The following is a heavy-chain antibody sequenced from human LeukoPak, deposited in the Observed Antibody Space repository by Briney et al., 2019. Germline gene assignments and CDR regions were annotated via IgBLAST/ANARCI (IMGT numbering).Heavy chain of an antibody. V-gene: IGHV3-48*03. J-gene: IGHJ4*01. CDR1: GFIFRSYE. CDR2: ITGRGDSI. CDR3: ARDRYRIPVAGRRGSYFEF. Sequence: GGSLRLFCAGAGFIFRSYEMNWVRQAPGKGLEWGAYITGRGDSIYYADSVKGRFTISRAYANNSIYLQMKNLRAEDTAIYFCARDRYRIPVAGRRGSYFEFWGHGARVTVSS. D-gene: IGHD6-19*01.